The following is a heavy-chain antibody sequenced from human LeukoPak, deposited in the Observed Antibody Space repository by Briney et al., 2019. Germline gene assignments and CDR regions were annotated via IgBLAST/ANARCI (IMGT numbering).Heavy chain of an antibody. V-gene: IGHV1-2*04. D-gene: IGHD6-19*01. Sequence: VASVKVSCKASGYTFTGYFMHWVRQAPGQGVERMGWINPNSGGTNYAQNFQGWVTTTRDTSISTAYMELSRLRSDDTAVYYWARGSSGWNTSPPLFDYWGQGTLVTVSS. CDR1: GYTFTGYF. CDR2: INPNSGGT. J-gene: IGHJ4*02. CDR3: ARGSSGWNTSPPLFDY.